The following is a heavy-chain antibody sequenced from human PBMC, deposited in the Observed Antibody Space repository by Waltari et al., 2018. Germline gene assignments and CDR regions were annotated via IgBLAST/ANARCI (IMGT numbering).Heavy chain of an antibody. CDR3: ARGFYSSSWYDAFDI. CDR2: IYTSGST. D-gene: IGHD6-13*01. V-gene: IGHV4-4*07. CDR1: GGSISSYY. J-gene: IGHJ3*02. Sequence: QVQMQESGQGLVKPSETLSLTCNVSGGSISSYYWRWIRQPAGKGLEWIGRIYTSGSTNYNPSLKRRVTISVDKSKNQFSLKLSSVTAADTAVYYCARGFYSSSWYDAFDIWGQGTMVTVSS.